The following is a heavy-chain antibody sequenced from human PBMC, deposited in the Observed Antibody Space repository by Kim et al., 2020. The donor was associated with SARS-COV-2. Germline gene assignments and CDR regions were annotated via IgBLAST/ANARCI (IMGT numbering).Heavy chain of an antibody. V-gene: IGHV3-11*01. D-gene: IGHD2-2*01. CDR1: GFTFSDYY. CDR3: ARDSSVVVPEDAFDI. J-gene: IGHJ3*02. Sequence: GGSLRLSCAASGFTFSDYYMSWIRQAPGKGLEWVSYISSSGSTIYYADSVKGRFTISRDNAKNSLYLQMNSLRAEDTAVYYCARDSSVVVPEDAFDIWGQGTMVTVSS. CDR2: ISSSGSTI.